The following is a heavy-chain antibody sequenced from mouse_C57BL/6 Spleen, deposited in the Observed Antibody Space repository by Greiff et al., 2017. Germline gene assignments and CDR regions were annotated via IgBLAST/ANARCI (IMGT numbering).Heavy chain of an antibody. V-gene: IGHV1-52*01. CDR3: AREEVTTELAY. CDR1: GYTFTSYW. Sequence: VQLQQPGAELVRPGSSVKLSCKASGYTFTSYWMHWVKQRPIQGLEWIGNIDPSDSETHYNQKFKDKATLTVDKSSSTAYMQLRSLTSEDSAVYYCAREEVTTELAYWGQRTMVTVSA. J-gene: IGHJ3*01. D-gene: IGHD2-2*01. CDR2: IDPSDSET.